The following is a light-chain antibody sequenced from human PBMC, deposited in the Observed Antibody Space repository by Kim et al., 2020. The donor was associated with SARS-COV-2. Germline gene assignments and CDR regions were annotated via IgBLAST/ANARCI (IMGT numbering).Light chain of an antibody. V-gene: IGKV1-5*03. J-gene: IGKJ1*01. Sequence: AASVGDRVPITCRARQSISSSLAWYQQKPGKAPKLLLHKASSVQSGVPSRFSGSGSGTEFTLTISSLQPDDFATYYCQQYRSYSTFGQGTKVDIK. CDR2: KAS. CDR3: QQYRSYST. CDR1: QSISSS.